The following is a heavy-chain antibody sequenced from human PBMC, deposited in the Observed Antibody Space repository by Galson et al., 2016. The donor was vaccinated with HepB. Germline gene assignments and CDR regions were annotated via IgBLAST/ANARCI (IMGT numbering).Heavy chain of an antibody. CDR1: GFTFFNYG. CDR2: ISNDANRK. Sequence: SLRLSCAASGFTFFNYGMHWVRQAPGKGLEWVTGISNDANRKYYGDAVKGRFTISRDNSKNTLYLQMNSLHRGPIGLPPGTLLQEHLWG. V-gene: IGHV3-30*03. CDR3: TLLQEHL. J-gene: IGHJ6*01.